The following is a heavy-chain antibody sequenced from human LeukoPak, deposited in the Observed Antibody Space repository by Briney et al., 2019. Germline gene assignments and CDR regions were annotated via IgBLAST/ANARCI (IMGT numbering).Heavy chain of an antibody. CDR3: ARGYNWNDDGGVGY. Sequence: VASVKVSCKASGYTFTGYYMHWVRQAPGQGLEWMGWISAYNGNTNYAQKFQGRVTMTRDTSISTAYMELSRLRSDDTAVYYCARGYNWNDDGGVGYWGQGTLVTVSS. D-gene: IGHD1-1*01. V-gene: IGHV1-2*02. CDR1: GYTFTGYY. J-gene: IGHJ4*02. CDR2: ISAYNGNT.